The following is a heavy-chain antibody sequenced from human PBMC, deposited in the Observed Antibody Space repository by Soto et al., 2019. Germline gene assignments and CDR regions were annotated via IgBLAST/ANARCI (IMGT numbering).Heavy chain of an antibody. CDR2: IYHSGST. CDR3: ARGRLFYYDSSGYSYNWFDP. CDR1: GYSISSGYY. Sequence: SETLSLTCAVSGYSISSGYYWGWIWQPPGKGLEWIGSIYHSGSTYYNPSLKSRVTISVDTSKNQFSLKLSSVTAADTAVYYHARGRLFYYDSSGYSYNWFDPWXQGXRVXVS. V-gene: IGHV4-38-2*01. D-gene: IGHD3-22*01. J-gene: IGHJ5*02.